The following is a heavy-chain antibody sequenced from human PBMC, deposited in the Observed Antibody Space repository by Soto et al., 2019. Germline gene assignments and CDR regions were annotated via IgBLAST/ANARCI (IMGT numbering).Heavy chain of an antibody. CDR3: ARGRGGWIRFDP. D-gene: IGHD6-19*01. J-gene: IGHJ5*02. CDR2: INHSGST. V-gene: IGHV4-34*01. Sequence: QVQLQQWGAGLLKPSETLSLTCAVYGGSFSGYYWSWIRQPPGKGLEWIGEINHSGSTNYNPSLKSRVPISVDTSRNQFSLKLSSVTAADTAVYSCARGRGGWIRFDPRGQGTLVTVSS. CDR1: GGSFSGYY.